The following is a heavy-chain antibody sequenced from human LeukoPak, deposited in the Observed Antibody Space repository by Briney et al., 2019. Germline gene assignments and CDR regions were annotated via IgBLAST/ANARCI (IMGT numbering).Heavy chain of an antibody. CDR3: ARDFKTDRDGDY. CDR2: INPNSGGT. Sequence: ASVKVSCKASGYIFTGYYMHWVRQAPGQGLEWMGWINPNSGGTNYAQKFQGRVTMTRDTSISTAYMELSRLRSDDTAVYYCARDFKTDRDGDYWGQGTLVTVSS. CDR1: GYIFTGYY. V-gene: IGHV1-2*02. D-gene: IGHD1-14*01. J-gene: IGHJ4*02.